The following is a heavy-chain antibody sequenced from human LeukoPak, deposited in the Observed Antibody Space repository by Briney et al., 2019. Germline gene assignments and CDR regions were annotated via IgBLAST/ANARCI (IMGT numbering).Heavy chain of an antibody. CDR1: GYTFTGYY. V-gene: IGHV1-2*02. CDR2: INPNSGGT. D-gene: IGHD6-19*01. CDR3: ARPYSSGWYYFDY. J-gene: IGHJ4*02. Sequence: GASVKVSCKASGYTFTGYYMHWVRQAPGQGLEWMGWINPNSGGTNYAQKFQGRVTMTRDTSIGTAYMELSRLRSDDTAVYYCARPYSSGWYYFDYWGQGTLVTVSS.